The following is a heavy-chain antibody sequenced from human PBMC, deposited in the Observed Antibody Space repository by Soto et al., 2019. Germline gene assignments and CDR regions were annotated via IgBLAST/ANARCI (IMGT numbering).Heavy chain of an antibody. CDR3: ARDPTVQMVYGSYYYYYYMDV. CDR1: GYTFTGYY. V-gene: IGHV1-2*04. D-gene: IGHD2-8*01. CDR2: INPNSGGT. J-gene: IGHJ6*03. Sequence: ASVKVSCKASGYTFTGYYMHWVRQAPGQGLEWMGWINPNSGGTNYAQKFQGWVTMTRDTSTSTVYMELSSLRSEDTAVYYCARDPTVQMVYGSYYYYYYMDVWGKGTTVTVSS.